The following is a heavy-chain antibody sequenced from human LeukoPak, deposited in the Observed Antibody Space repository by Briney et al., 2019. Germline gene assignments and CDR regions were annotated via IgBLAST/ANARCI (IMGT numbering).Heavy chain of an antibody. CDR2: IYSSGST. CDR1: GGSISSSSYY. J-gene: IGHJ4*02. D-gene: IGHD2-2*01. CDR3: ARDRDWGSSGSTSSRAFDY. Sequence: SETLSLTCTVSGGSISSSSYYWGWIRQPPGKGLEWIGSIYSSGSTYYNASLQSRVTISIDTSKNQFSLRLNSVTAADTALYYCARDRDWGSSGSTSSRAFDYWGQGTLVTVSS. V-gene: IGHV4-39*07.